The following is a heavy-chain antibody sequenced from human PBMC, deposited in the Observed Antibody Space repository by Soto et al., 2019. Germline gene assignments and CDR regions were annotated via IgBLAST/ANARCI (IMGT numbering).Heavy chain of an antibody. D-gene: IGHD3-16*02. CDR3: ASGKYATFGGVTVFFYYGIAV. J-gene: IGHJ6*01. V-gene: IGHV1-69*13. Sequence: AAGMVSCEASGGSYSRYAFSWVRQAPGQGLEWMGDIIPIVNTANYAQKFQGRVTFTADEYTSTAYMDLNSLRSEDTAVYYCASGKYATFGGVTVFFYYGIAV. CDR2: IIPIVNTA. CDR1: GGSYSRYA.